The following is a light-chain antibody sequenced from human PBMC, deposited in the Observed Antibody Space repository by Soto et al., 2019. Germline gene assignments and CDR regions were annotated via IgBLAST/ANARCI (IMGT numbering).Light chain of an antibody. CDR2: TTS. V-gene: IGKV1-39*01. J-gene: IGKJ4*01. CDR3: QQSYSTPQT. Sequence: EIQMTQSPSSLSASVGDRATLTCRASQSISNYLNWYQQKPGKAPKLLIHTTSTLQSGVPSRFSASGTGTDFTLTISSLQPEDFATYYCQQSYSTPQTFGGGTKVEIK. CDR1: QSISNY.